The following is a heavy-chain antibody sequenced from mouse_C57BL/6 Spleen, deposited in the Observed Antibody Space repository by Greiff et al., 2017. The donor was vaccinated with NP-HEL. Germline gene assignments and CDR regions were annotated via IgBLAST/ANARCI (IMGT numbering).Heavy chain of an antibody. V-gene: IGHV7-3*01. J-gene: IGHJ2*01. CDR3: ARYPISYDGYYYFDY. Sequence: EVHLVESGGGLVQPGGSLSLSCAASGFTFTDYYMSWVRQPPGKALEWLGFIRNKANGYTTEYSASVKGRFTISRDNSQSILYLQMNALRAEDSATYYCARYPISYDGYYYFDYWGQGTTLTVSS. D-gene: IGHD2-3*01. CDR1: GFTFTDYY. CDR2: IRNKANGYTT.